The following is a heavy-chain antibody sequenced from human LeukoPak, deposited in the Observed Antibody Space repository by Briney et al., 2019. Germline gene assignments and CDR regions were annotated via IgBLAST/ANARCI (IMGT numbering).Heavy chain of an antibody. Sequence: ASVKVSCRVSGFTLTELSIYWVRQAPGKGLEWMGGFDPEDGTPMSAQKFQGRVTMTEDTSTDTAYMELSSLRSEDTAVYYCATDLLNHYDFSGIGAFDIWGQGTMVTVSS. CDR3: ATDLLNHYDFSGIGAFDI. J-gene: IGHJ3*02. CDR1: GFTLTELS. V-gene: IGHV1-24*01. D-gene: IGHD3-22*01. CDR2: FDPEDGTP.